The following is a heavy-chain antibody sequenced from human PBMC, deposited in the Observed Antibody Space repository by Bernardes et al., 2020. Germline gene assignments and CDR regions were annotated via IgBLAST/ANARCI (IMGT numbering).Heavy chain of an antibody. V-gene: IGHV3-48*01. D-gene: IGHD3-16*01. CDR1: GFTFSSYS. CDR3: ARDRSDANCQAWGIDY. CDR2: ISSSSSSI. Sequence: GGSLRLSRAASGFTFSSYSMNWVRQAPGKGLEWVSYISSSSSSIYYADSVKGRFTISRDNAKNSLYLQMNSLKGQDTAGYYCARDRSDANCQAWGIDYWGHG. J-gene: IGHJ4*01.